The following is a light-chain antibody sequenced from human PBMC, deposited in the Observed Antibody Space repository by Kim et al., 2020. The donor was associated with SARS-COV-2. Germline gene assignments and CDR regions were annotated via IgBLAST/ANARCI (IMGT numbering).Light chain of an antibody. V-gene: IGLV3-19*01. Sequence: ALGKTVSITRQGDSISNYYTSWYQQQPGQAPVLIIYDKNHRPSGTPDRFSGSSSGNTASLTIAGAQAEDEADYYCNSRDSSGFHWVFGGGTQLTVL. CDR2: DKN. CDR1: SISNYY. J-gene: IGLJ3*02. CDR3: NSRDSSGFHWV.